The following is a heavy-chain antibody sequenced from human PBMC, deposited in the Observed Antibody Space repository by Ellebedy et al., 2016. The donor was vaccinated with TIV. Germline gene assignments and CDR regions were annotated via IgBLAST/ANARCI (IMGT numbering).Heavy chain of an antibody. CDR3: ARDPGSWLTDY. CDR2: ISAYNGNT. Sequence: AASVKVSCKASGYTFTKYGVSWVRQAPGQGLEWVGWISAYNGNTNFAQKFQGRVAMTTDTSTSTAYMELRSLKSDDTAVYYCARDPGSWLTDYWGQGTLVTVSS. D-gene: IGHD6-13*01. CDR1: GYTFTKYG. J-gene: IGHJ4*02. V-gene: IGHV1-18*04.